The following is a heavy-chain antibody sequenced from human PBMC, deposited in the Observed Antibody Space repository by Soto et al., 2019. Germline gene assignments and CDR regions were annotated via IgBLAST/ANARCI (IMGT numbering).Heavy chain of an antibody. V-gene: IGHV2-70*01. D-gene: IGHD4-4*01. CDR2: IDWDDDK. Sequence: SGPTLVNPTQTLTLTCTFSGFSLSTSGMCVSWIRQPPGKALEWLALIDWDDDKYYSTSLKTRLTISKGTSKNQVVLTMTNMDPVDTATYYCARTTTLYDYSNFYYYYGMDVWGQGTTVTVSS. J-gene: IGHJ6*02. CDR1: GFSLSTSGMC. CDR3: ARTTTLYDYSNFYYYYGMDV.